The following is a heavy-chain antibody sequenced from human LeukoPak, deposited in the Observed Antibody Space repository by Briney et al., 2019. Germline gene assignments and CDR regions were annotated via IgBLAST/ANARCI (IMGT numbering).Heavy chain of an antibody. J-gene: IGHJ4*02. CDR2: IYSSGSS. D-gene: IGHD3-22*01. V-gene: IGHV4-4*07. Sequence: SETLSLTCTVSGGSISSYYWSWIRQPAGKGLEWIGRIYSSGSSNYNPSLKSRVTMSVDTSKNQFSLKLRSVTAADTAVYYCAREVRSSGYSLDYWGQGTLVTVSS. CDR1: GGSISSYY. CDR3: AREVRSSGYSLDY.